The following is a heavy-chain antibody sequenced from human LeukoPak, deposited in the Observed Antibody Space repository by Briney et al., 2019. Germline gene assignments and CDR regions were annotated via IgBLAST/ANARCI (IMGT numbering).Heavy chain of an antibody. CDR3: ARGSMTTVVTENWFDP. CDR1: GGTFSSYA. CDR2: IIPILGIA. J-gene: IGHJ5*02. D-gene: IGHD4-23*01. Sequence: SVKVSCKASGGTFSSYAISWVRQAPGPGLEWMGRIIPILGIANYAQKLQGRVTITADKSTSTAYMELSSLRSEDTAVYYCARGSMTTVVTENWFDPWGQGTLVTVSS. V-gene: IGHV1-69*04.